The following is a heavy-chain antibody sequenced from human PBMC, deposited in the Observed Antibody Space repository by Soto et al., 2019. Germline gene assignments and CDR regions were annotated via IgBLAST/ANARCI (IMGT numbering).Heavy chain of an antibody. CDR1: GYSFTIYW. CDR2: IYPGDSDT. V-gene: IGHV5-51*01. CDR3: ARRRRVGYYYYGMDV. Sequence: PGESLKISCNGSGYSFTIYWIGWVRQMPGKGLEWMGIIYPGDSDTRYSPSFQGQVTISADKSISTAYLQWSSLKASDTAMYYCARRRRVGYYYYGMDVWGQGTTVTVSS. J-gene: IGHJ6*02.